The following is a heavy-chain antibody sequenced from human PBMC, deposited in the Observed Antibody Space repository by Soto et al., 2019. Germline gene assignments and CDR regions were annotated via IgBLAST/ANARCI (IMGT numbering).Heavy chain of an antibody. CDR2: INAGNGNT. J-gene: IGHJ5*02. Sequence: ASVKVSCKASGYTFTSYAMHWVRQAPGQRLEWMGWINAGNGNTKYSQKFQGRVTITRDTSASTAYMELSSLRSEDTAVYYCARSWAYSRNNWFDPWGQGTLVTVSS. CDR1: GYTFTSYA. CDR3: ARSWAYSRNNWFDP. V-gene: IGHV1-3*01. D-gene: IGHD6-13*01.